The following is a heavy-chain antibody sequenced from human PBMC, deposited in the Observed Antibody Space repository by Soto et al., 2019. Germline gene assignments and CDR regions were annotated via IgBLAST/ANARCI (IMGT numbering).Heavy chain of an antibody. Sequence: GGSMRLSCGASGFTFDDYAMRWVRQAPGKGLEWVSGISWNSGSIGYADSVKGRFTISRDNAKNSLYLRMNSLRAEDTALYYCAKDGPNYFDYWGQGTLVTVSS. V-gene: IGHV3-9*01. CDR1: GFTFDDYA. J-gene: IGHJ4*02. CDR3: AKDGPNYFDY. CDR2: ISWNSGSI.